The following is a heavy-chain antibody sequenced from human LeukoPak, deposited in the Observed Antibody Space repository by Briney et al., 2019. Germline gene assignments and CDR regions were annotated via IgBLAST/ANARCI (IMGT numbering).Heavy chain of an antibody. D-gene: IGHD1-14*01. CDR1: GFTFSDYW. Sequence: PGGSLRLSCAASGFTFSDYWMHWVRQVPGKGLVWVSRINTSGSSTTYADSVKGRFTISRDNAKNTLYLQMDSLRAEDTGVYYCARSNRADDFWGQGTLVTVSS. CDR3: ARSNRADDF. V-gene: IGHV3-74*03. J-gene: IGHJ4*02. CDR2: INTSGSST.